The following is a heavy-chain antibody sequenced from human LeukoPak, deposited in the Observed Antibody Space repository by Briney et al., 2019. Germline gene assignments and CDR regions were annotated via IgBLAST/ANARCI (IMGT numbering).Heavy chain of an antibody. CDR3: AKEKRYYDSIRAAFDI. CDR2: ISYDGSNK. V-gene: IGHV3-30*18. D-gene: IGHD3-22*01. CDR1: GFTFSSYG. J-gene: IGHJ3*02. Sequence: PGGSLRLSCAASGFTFSSYGMHWVRQAPGKGLEWVAVISYDGSNKYYADSVKGRFTISRDNSKNTLYLQTNSLRAEDTAVYYCAKEKRYYDSIRAAFDIWGQGTMVTVSS.